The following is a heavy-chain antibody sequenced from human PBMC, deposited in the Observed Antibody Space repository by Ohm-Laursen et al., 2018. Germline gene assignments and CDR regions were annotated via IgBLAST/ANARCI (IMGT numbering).Heavy chain of an antibody. D-gene: IGHD6-19*01. V-gene: IGHV1-2*02. CDR2: ISPNSGDT. CDR1: GFTFSNHY. J-gene: IGHJ5*02. Sequence: ASVKVSCKASGFTFSNHYMHWMRQAPGQGLEWVGWISPNSGDTNYAQKFQGRVTMTRDTSISTAYMDLSSLRSDDTAIYYCARATPYSSGRYGDHWGQGTLVTVSS. CDR3: ARATPYSSGRYGDH.